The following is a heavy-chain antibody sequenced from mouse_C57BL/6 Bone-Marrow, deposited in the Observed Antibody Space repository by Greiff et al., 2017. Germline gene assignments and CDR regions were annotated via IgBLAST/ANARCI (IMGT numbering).Heavy chain of an antibody. V-gene: IGHV1-80*01. CDR3: ARSGSSSFAY. D-gene: IGHD1-1*01. CDR1: GYAFSSYW. Sequence: QVQLQQSGAELVKPGASVKISCKASGYAFSSYWMNWVKQRPGKGLEWIGQIYPGDGDTNYNGKFKGKATLTADKSSSTAYMQLSSLTSEESAVYFCARSGSSSFAYWGQGTLVTVSA. J-gene: IGHJ3*01. CDR2: IYPGDGDT.